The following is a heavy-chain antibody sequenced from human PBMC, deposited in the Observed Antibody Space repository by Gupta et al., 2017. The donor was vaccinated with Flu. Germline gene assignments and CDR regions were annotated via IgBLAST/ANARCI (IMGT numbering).Heavy chain of an antibody. D-gene: IGHD5-12*01. CDR1: GFTFSTFW. V-gene: IGHV3-74*01. CDR2: INGGGSTT. J-gene: IGHJ4*02. Sequence: EVQLMESGGGLVQPGGSLRLSCAASGFTFSTFWMYWVRQAQGKGLGWVARINGGGSTTTYADSVKGRFTISRDNTKNTLYLQMNSLGAEDAAVYYCGRGAGYGSIDYGGQGTLVTVSS. CDR3: GRGAGYGSIDY.